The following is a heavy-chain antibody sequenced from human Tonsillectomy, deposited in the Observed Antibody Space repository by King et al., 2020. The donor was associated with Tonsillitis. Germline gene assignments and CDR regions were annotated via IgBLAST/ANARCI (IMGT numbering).Heavy chain of an antibody. CDR2: IDWDDDK. CDR3: ARGTRGTYYAFDI. D-gene: IGHD1-26*01. Sequence: VTLKESGPALVKPTQTLTLTCTFSGFSLSTGTMCVNWIRQSPGKALEWLARIDWDDDKYYSTYLRTRLTISKDTSKNQVVLTMTNMDPVDTATYYCARGTRGTYYAFDIWGQGTMVTVSS. V-gene: IGHV2-70*11. CDR1: GFSLSTGTMC. J-gene: IGHJ3*02.